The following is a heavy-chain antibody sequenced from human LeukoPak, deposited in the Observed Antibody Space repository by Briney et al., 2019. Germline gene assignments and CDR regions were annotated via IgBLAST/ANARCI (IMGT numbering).Heavy chain of an antibody. CDR2: FDPEDGET. Sequence: ASVKVSCKVSGYTLTELSMHWVRQAPGKGLEWMGGFDPEDGETIYAQKFQGRVTMTEDTSTDTAYMELSSLRSEDTAVYYCATLRSSGWYETRPHSEYFQHWGQGILVTVSS. CDR1: GYTLTELS. CDR3: ATLRSSGWYETRPHSEYFQH. J-gene: IGHJ1*01. D-gene: IGHD6-19*01. V-gene: IGHV1-24*01.